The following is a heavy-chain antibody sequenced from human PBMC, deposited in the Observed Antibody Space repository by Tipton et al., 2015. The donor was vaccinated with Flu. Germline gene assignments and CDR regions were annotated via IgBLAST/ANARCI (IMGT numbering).Heavy chain of an antibody. Sequence: TLSLTCTVSGGSIGSYYWSWIRQPPGKGLEWIGYIYYSGSTNYNPSLKSRVTISADTSNNQFSLKLSSVTAADTAVYYCARGDCSSTSCLDYWGQGTLVTVST. D-gene: IGHD2-2*01. CDR3: ARGDCSSTSCLDY. CDR2: IYYSGST. V-gene: IGHV4-59*01. CDR1: GGSIGSYY. J-gene: IGHJ4*02.